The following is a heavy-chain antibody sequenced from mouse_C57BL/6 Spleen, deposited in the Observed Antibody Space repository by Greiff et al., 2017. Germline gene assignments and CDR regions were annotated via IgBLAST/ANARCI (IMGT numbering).Heavy chain of an antibody. J-gene: IGHJ3*01. CDR3: TLTGERAWFAY. V-gene: IGHV6-3*01. D-gene: IGHD4-1*01. CDR1: GFTFSNYW. CDR2: IRLKSDNYAT. Sequence: EVKLMESGGGLVQPGGSMKLSCVASGFTFSNYWMNWVRQSPEKGLEWVAQIRLKSDNYATNYAESVKGRFTISRDDSKSSFYLQMNNLRAEDTGIYYCTLTGERAWFAYWGQGTLVTVSA.